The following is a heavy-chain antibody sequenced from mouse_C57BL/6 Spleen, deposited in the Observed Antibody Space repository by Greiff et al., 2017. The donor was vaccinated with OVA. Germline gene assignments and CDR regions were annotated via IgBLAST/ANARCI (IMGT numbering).Heavy chain of an antibody. CDR1: GYTFTSYW. J-gene: IGHJ3*01. CDR2: IDPSDSYT. D-gene: IGHD2-3*01. Sequence: VQLQQPGAELVKPGASVKLSCKASGYTFTSYWMQWVKQRPGQGLEWIGEIDPSDSYTNYNQKFKGKATLTVDTSSSTAYMQLSSLTSEDSAVYYCARGMDSWFAYWGQGTLVTVSA. CDR3: ARGMDSWFAY. V-gene: IGHV1-50*01.